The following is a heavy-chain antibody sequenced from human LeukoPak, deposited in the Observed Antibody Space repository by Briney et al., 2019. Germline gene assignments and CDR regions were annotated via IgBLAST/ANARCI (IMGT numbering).Heavy chain of an antibody. CDR1: GFTFSSYA. V-gene: IGHV3-23*01. Sequence: PGGSLRLSCAASGFTFSSYAMSWVRQAPGKGLEWVSAISGSGGSTYYADSVKGRLTISRDNSKNTLYLQMNSLRAEDTAVYYCAKDYYGSGRYPSGAFDIWGQGTMVTVSS. J-gene: IGHJ3*02. CDR3: AKDYYGSGRYPSGAFDI. D-gene: IGHD3-10*01. CDR2: ISGSGGST.